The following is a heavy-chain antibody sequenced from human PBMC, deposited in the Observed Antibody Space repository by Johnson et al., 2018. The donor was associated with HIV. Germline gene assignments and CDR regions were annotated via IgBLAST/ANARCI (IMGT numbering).Heavy chain of an antibody. D-gene: IGHD2-21*02. CDR1: GFTFSSYG. J-gene: IGHJ3*02. CDR3: ATGVVVTAMNDAFDS. CDR2: LNWSGGST. V-gene: IGHV3-20*04. Sequence: MLLVESGGGVVQPGRSLRLSCAASGFTFSSYGMHWVRQAPGKGLEWVSGLNWSGGSTGYADSVKGRFTISRDNAKNSLYLQMNSLRAEDTAVYYCATGVVVTAMNDAFDSGGQGTMVTVSS.